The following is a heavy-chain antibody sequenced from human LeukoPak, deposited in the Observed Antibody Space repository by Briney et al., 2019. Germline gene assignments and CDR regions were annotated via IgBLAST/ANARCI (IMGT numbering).Heavy chain of an antibody. V-gene: IGHV5-51*01. CDR1: GYRFTSYW. J-gene: IGHJ3*02. CDR2: IYPGDSDT. D-gene: IGHD5-18*01. CDR3: ARRLGYSYGNDAFDI. Sequence: GASLKISCKGSGYRFTSYWIGWVRQMPGKGLEWMGIIYPGDSDTRYSPSFQGQVTISADKSISTAYLQWSSLKASDTAMYYCARRLGYSYGNDAFDIWGQGTMVTVSS.